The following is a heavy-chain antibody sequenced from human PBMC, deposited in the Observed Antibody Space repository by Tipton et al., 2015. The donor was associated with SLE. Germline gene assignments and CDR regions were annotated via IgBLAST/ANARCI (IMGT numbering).Heavy chain of an antibody. V-gene: IGHV4-59*12. Sequence: TLSLTCTVSGGSISNYYWSWVRQPPGKGLEWIGYIYYSGSTTYNPSLKSRVTISLDRSKSQFSLKLTSVTAADTAVYYCARYANWGQLHYFDYWGQGTLAAVSS. CDR1: GGSISNYY. CDR3: ARYANWGQLHYFDY. D-gene: IGHD7-27*01. J-gene: IGHJ4*02. CDR2: IYYSGST.